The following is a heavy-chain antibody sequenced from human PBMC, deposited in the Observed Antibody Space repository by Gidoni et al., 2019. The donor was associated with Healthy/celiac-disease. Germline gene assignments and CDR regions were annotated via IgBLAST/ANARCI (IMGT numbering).Heavy chain of an antibody. V-gene: IGHV3-53*01. CDR1: GFTVSINY. J-gene: IGHJ6*02. D-gene: IGHD2-21*02. Sequence: EVQLVESGGGLIQPGGSLRLSCAASGFTVSINYMSWVRQAPGKGLEWVSVIYSGGSTYYADSVKGRFTISRDNSKNTLYLQMNSLRAEDTAVYYCARSGGNSNFYYYYGMDVWGQGTTVTVSS. CDR2: IYSGGST. CDR3: ARSGGNSNFYYYYGMDV.